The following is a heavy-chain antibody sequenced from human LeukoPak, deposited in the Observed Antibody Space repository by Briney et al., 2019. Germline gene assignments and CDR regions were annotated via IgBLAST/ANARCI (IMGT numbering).Heavy chain of an antibody. V-gene: IGHV3-7*01. CDR3: ARDSNNYYYYMDV. CDR2: IKQDGSEK. CDR1: GFTFRSYS. Sequence: GGSLRLSCAASGFTFRSYSMSWVRQAPGKGLEWVANIKQDGSEKYYVDSVKGRFTISRDNAKNSLYLQMNSLRAEDTAVYYCARDSNNYYYYMDVWGKGTTVTVSS. J-gene: IGHJ6*03.